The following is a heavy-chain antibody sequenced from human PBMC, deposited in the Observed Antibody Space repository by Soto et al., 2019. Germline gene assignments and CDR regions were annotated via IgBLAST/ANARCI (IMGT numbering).Heavy chain of an antibody. V-gene: IGHV1-69*13. J-gene: IGHJ5*02. CDR1: GGTFSSYA. D-gene: IGHD2-2*01. Sequence: ASVKVSCKASGGTFSSYAISWVRQAPGQGLEWMGGIIPIFGTANYAQKFQGRVTITADESTSTAYMELSSLRSEDTAVYYCASSIVVAVWGAFDPWGQGTLVTVSS. CDR2: IIPIFGTA. CDR3: ASSIVVAVWGAFDP.